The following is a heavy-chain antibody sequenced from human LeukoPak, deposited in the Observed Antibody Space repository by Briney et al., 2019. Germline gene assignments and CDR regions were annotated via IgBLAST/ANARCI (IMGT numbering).Heavy chain of an antibody. CDR3: ARDHTIFGVVTFDI. D-gene: IGHD3-3*01. V-gene: IGHV1-18*01. J-gene: IGHJ3*02. CDR2: ISAYNGNT. Sequence: ASVKVSCKASGYTFTSYGISWVRRAPGQGLEWMGWISAYNGNTNYAQKLQGRVTMTTDTSTSTAYMELRSLRSDDTAVYYCARDHTIFGVVTFDIWGQGTMVTVSS. CDR1: GYTFTSYG.